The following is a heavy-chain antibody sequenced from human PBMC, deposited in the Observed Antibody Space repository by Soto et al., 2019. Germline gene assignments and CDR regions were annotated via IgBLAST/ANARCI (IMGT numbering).Heavy chain of an antibody. CDR3: ASALYLEPFYI. V-gene: IGHV4-38-2*01. Sequence: PSETLSLTCAVSGYSISSGYYWGWIRQPPGKGLEWIASIYHNGDTYYNPSLKSRVTMSVHMSKNQVSLKLKSVTAADTAMYYCASALYLEPFYIWGQGIKVTVSS. CDR1: GYSISSGYY. CDR2: IYHNGDT. D-gene: IGHD3-3*01. J-gene: IGHJ3*02.